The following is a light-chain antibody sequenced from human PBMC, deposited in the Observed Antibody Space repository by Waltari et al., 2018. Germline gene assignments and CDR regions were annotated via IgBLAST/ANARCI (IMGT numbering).Light chain of an antibody. V-gene: IGKV2-28*01. Sequence: DIVMTQSPLSLPVTPGESASIPCRSSQSLLHSNGYNYLQWYLQKPGQSPQLLMFLGSSRASGVPDRFSGSGSGTDFTLKISRVEAEDVGVYYCVQGLKTPWTFGQGTKVDIK. CDR2: LGS. CDR3: VQGLKTPWT. CDR1: QSLLHSNGYNY. J-gene: IGKJ1*01.